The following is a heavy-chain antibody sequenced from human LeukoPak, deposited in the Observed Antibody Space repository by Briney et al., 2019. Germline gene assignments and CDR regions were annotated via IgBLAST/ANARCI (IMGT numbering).Heavy chain of an antibody. V-gene: IGHV4-34*01. CDR1: GGSFSGYY. D-gene: IGHD3-22*01. J-gene: IGHJ3*02. CDR3: ARDGDSSGYLDAFDI. CDR2: INHSGST. Sequence: PSETLSLTCAVYGGSFSGYYWSWIRQPPGKGLEWIGEINHSGSTNYNPSLKSRVTISVDTSKNQFSLKLSSVTAADTAVYYCARDGDSSGYLDAFDIWGQGTMVTVSS.